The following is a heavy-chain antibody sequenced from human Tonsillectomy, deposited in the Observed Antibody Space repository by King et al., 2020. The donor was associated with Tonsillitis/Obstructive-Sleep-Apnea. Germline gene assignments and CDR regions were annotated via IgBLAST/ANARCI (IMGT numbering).Heavy chain of an antibody. D-gene: IGHD3-22*01. CDR3: ARAPDYYDSSGYPYYFDY. Sequence: QLVQSGAEVKKPGASVKVSCKASGYTFPTYGISWVRQAPGQGLEWMGWISPYNGNTNYAQKFQGRVTMTTDTSTSKAYMELRSLRSDDTAVYYCARAPDYYDSSGYPYYFDYRGLGTLVTVPS. V-gene: IGHV1-18*01. CDR1: GYTFPTYG. J-gene: IGHJ4*02. CDR2: ISPYNGNT.